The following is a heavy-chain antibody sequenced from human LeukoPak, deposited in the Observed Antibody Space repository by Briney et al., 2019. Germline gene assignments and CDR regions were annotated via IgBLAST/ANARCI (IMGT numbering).Heavy chain of an antibody. CDR2: IYYSGST. V-gene: IGHV4-59*12. Sequence: PSETLSLTCTVSGGSISSYYWSWIRQPPGKGLEWIGYIYYSGSTNYNPSLKSRVTISVDRSKNQFSLKLSSVTAADTAVYYCARATRNWFDPWGQGTLVTVSS. CDR3: ARATRNWFDP. D-gene: IGHD5-12*01. J-gene: IGHJ5*02. CDR1: GGSISSYY.